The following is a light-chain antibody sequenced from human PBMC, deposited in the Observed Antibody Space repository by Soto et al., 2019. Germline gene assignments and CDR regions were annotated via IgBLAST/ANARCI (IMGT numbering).Light chain of an antibody. V-gene: IGLV1-44*01. J-gene: IGLJ1*01. CDR3: AAWDDSLNGFYV. Sequence: QSVLTQPPSASGTPGQRATISCSGSSSNIGSNSVKWYQQLPGTAPKLLIYSNSRRPSGVPDRFSGSRSGTSASLAISGLQSEDEADYYGAAWDDSLNGFYVFGTGTKVTVL. CDR2: SNS. CDR1: SSNIGSNS.